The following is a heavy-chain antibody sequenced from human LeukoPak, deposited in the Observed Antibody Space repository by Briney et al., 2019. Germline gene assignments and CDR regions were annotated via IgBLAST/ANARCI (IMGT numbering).Heavy chain of an antibody. CDR3: VIERIRGAFDI. J-gene: IGHJ3*02. CDR1: GFTFSNYG. CDR2: IPYDGTSQ. V-gene: IGHV3-30*02. D-gene: IGHD3-10*01. Sequence: QPGGSLRLSCAASGFTFSNYGIHWVRQAPGKGLEWVAFIPYDGTSQYYGDSVKGRFTISRDNSKNTLYLQMNSLRADDTSIYFWVIERIRGAFDIWGQGTMVTVSS.